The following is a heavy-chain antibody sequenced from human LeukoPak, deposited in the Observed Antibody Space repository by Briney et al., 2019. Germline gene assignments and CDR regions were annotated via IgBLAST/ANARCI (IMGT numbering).Heavy chain of an antibody. V-gene: IGHV3-30*03. J-gene: IGHJ4*02. CDR1: GFTFSSYG. Sequence: PGGSLRLSCAASGFTFSSYGMHWVRQAPGKGLEWVAVISYDGSNKYYADSVKGRFTISRDNSKNTLYLQMNSLRAEDTAVYYCASLISTGIFDYWGQGTLVTVSS. CDR3: ASLISTGIFDY. CDR2: ISYDGSNK. D-gene: IGHD2-8*02.